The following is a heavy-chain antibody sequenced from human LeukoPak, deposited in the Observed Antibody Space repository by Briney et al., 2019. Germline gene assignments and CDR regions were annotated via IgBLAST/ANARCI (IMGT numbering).Heavy chain of an antibody. CDR1: SESFNDYY. Sequence: SETLSLTCAAYSESFNDYYWTWIRQPPGKGLEWIGEINHSGSTNYNPSLKSRVTISVDTSKNQFSLKLISVTAADTAVYYCARAPRYFDLWGRGTLVTVSS. J-gene: IGHJ2*01. V-gene: IGHV4-34*01. CDR3: ARAPRYFDL. CDR2: INHSGST.